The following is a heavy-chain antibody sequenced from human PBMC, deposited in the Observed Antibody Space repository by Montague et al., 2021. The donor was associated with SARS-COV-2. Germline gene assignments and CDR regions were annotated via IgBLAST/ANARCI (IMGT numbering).Heavy chain of an antibody. CDR3: ARLRRGTYYVSFDP. D-gene: IGHD1-26*01. V-gene: IGHV4-59*12. CDR2: IYYSATT. CDR1: GGSITNYY. Sequence: SETLSLTCTVSGGSITNYYWTWIRQSPGRGLEWIGYIYYSATTNYNPSLKSRVTMSIDTSKNQFSLSLSSVTAADSAVYSCARLRRGTYYVSFDPWGQGALVSVSS. J-gene: IGHJ5*02.